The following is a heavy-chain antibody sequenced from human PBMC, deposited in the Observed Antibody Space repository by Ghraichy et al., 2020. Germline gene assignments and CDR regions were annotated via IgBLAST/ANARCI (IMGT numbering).Heavy chain of an antibody. J-gene: IGHJ6*02. Sequence: GESLNISCAASGFTVSSNYMSWVRQAPGKGLEWVSVIYSGGSTYYADSVKGRFTISRDNSKNTLYLQMNSLRAEDTAVYYCAREMGGLYYYYGMDVWGQGTTVTVSS. CDR2: IYSGGST. V-gene: IGHV3-53*01. CDR3: AREMGGLYYYYGMDV. CDR1: GFTVSSNY. D-gene: IGHD3-16*01.